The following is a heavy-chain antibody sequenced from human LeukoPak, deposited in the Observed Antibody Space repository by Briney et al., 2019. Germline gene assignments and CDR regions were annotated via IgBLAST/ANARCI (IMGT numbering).Heavy chain of an antibody. D-gene: IGHD2-2*01. CDR3: ASRQTAEVVPPNNWFDP. V-gene: IGHV4-39*01. Sequence: SETLSLTCTVSGGSISSSSYYWGWIRQPPGKGLEWIGSIYYSGSTYYNPSLKSRVTISVDTSKNQFSLKLSSVTAADTAVYYCASRQTAEVVPPNNWFDPWGQGTLVTVSS. CDR2: IYYSGST. J-gene: IGHJ5*02. CDR1: GGSISSSSYY.